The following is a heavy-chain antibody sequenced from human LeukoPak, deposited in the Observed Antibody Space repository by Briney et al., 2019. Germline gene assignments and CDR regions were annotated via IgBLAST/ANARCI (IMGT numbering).Heavy chain of an antibody. CDR2: INHSGST. CDR3: ARRITMVRGVISGWFDP. Sequence: PSETLSLTCAVYGGSFSGYYWSWIRQPPGKGLEWIGEINHSGSTNYNPSLKSRVTISVDTSKNQFSLKLSSVTAADTAVYYCARRITMVRGVISGWFDPWGQGTLVTVSS. CDR1: GGSFSGYY. J-gene: IGHJ5*02. D-gene: IGHD3-10*01. V-gene: IGHV4-34*01.